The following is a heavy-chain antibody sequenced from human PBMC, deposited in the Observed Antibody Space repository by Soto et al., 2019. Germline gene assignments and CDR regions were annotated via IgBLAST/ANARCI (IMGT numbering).Heavy chain of an antibody. D-gene: IGHD2-8*01. CDR3: ARAPIVLNRSYFDS. V-gene: IGHV4-59*01. CDR1: DGSISNFY. CDR2: VSSSGNT. J-gene: IGHJ4*02. Sequence: PSETLSLTCTVSDGSISNFYWSWIRQPPGKGLEWIGYVSSSGNTNYNPSLKSRVSISVDTSKTQFSLNLTSVTAADTAVYYCARAPIVLNRSYFDSWGQGTPGTVSS.